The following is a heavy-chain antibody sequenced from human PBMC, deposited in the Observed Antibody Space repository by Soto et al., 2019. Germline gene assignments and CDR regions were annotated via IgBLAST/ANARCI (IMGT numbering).Heavy chain of an antibody. Sequence: PGGSLRLSCAASGFTFSSYGMHWVRQAPGKGLEWVAVISYDGSNKYYADSVKGRFTISRDNSKNTLYLQMNSLRAEDTAVYYCAKDLRQQLVLPGTFNTDYWGQGNLVTVSS. D-gene: IGHD6-13*01. CDR1: GFTFSSYG. CDR2: ISYDGSNK. V-gene: IGHV3-30*18. CDR3: AKDLRQQLVLPGTFNTDY. J-gene: IGHJ4*02.